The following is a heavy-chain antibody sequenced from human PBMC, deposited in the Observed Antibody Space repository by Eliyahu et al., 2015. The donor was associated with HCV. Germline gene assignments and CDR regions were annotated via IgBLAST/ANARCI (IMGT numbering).Heavy chain of an antibody. CDR2: IYYTGTT. J-gene: IGHJ6*02. CDR1: GGSITASSYX. CDR3: ARPQSEYYYYAMDV. Sequence: QLQLQESGPGLVKPSETLSLXCTVSGGSITASSYXWAWIRQSPGKGLEWIGSIYYTGTTSYNPSLKGRVSVSADTSKNQFSLELSSLTAADTAVYYCARPQSEYYYYAMDVWGQGTTVTVSS. D-gene: IGHD1-14*01. V-gene: IGHV4-39*01.